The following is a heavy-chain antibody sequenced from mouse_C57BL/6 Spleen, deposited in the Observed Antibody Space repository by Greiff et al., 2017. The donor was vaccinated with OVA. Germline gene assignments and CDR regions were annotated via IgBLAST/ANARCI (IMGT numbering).Heavy chain of an antibody. V-gene: IGHV5-6*01. D-gene: IGHD2-4*01. Sequence: EVQGVESGGDLVKPGGSLKLSCAASGFTFSSYGMSWVRQTPDKRLEWVATISSGGSYTYYPDSVKGRFTISRDNAKNTRYLQMSSLKSEDTAMYYCARRCEYDSHWYFDVWGTGTTVTVSS. CDR1: GFTFSSYG. J-gene: IGHJ1*03. CDR2: ISSGGSYT. CDR3: ARRCEYDSHWYFDV.